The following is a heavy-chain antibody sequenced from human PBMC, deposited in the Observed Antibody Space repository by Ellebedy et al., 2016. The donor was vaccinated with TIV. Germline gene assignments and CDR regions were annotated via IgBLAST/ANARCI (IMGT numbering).Heavy chain of an antibody. V-gene: IGHV4-39*07. Sequence: SETLSLXXTVSGGSISSSSYYWGWIRQPPGKGLEWIGSIYYSGSTYYNPSLKSRVTISVDTSKNQFSLKLSSVTAADTAVYYCARDAPDSSGYLSYFDYWGQGTLVTVSS. D-gene: IGHD3-22*01. CDR1: GGSISSSSYY. CDR3: ARDAPDSSGYLSYFDY. CDR2: IYYSGST. J-gene: IGHJ4*02.